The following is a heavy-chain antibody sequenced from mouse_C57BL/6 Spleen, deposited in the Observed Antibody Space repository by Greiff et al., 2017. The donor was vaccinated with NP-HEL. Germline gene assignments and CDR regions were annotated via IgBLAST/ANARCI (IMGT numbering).Heavy chain of an antibody. CDR3: AREFISPPYFDV. J-gene: IGHJ1*03. CDR1: GYTFTSYW. V-gene: IGHV1-55*01. CDR2: IYPGSGST. D-gene: IGHD1-1*01. Sequence: VQLQQPGAELVKPGASVKMSCKASGYTFTSYWITWVKQRPGQGLEWIGDIYPGSGSTNYNEKFKSKATLTVDTSSSTAYMQLSSLTSEDSAVYYCAREFISPPYFDVWGTGTTVTVSS.